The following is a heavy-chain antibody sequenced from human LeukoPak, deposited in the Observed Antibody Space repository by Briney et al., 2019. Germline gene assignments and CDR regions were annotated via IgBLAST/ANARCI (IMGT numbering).Heavy chain of an antibody. CDR1: GFTFTSNA. D-gene: IGHD4-17*01. J-gene: IGHJ4*02. CDR2: ISGSGGST. Sequence: PGGSLRLSSAASGFTFTSNAMSWVRRAPGKGLEWVSSISGSGGSTYYADSVKGRFTISRDNSKNTLYLQMNSLRADDTAVYYCAKVHLSYGDFDYWGQGTLGTVSS. V-gene: IGHV3-23*01. CDR3: AKVHLSYGDFDY.